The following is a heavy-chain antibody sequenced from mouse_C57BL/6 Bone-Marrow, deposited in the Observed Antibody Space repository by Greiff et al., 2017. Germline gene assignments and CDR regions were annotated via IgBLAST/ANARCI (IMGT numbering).Heavy chain of an antibody. Sequence: EVQLQESGGGLVQPKGSLKLSCAASGFSFNTYAMNWVRQAPGKGLEWVARIRSKSNNYATYYADSVKDRFTISRDDSESMLYLQMNNLKTEDTAMYYCVRPFYGTFAYWGQGTLVTVSA. CDR3: VRPFYGTFAY. CDR1: GFSFNTYA. J-gene: IGHJ3*01. V-gene: IGHV10-1*01. CDR2: IRSKSNNYAT. D-gene: IGHD1-1*02.